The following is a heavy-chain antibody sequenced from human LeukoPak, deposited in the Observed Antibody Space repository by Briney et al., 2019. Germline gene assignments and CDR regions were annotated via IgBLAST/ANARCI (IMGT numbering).Heavy chain of an antibody. CDR1: GFTFSSNW. J-gene: IGHJ4*02. V-gene: IGHV3-74*01. CDR3: VRDLGGRSGH. D-gene: IGHD1-26*01. CDR2: INEDGSTA. Sequence: GGSLRLSCAASGFTFSSNWMHWVRQAPGKGLVWVSRINEDGSTASYADSVKGRSTIFRDNAKNALYLQMNSLRAEDTAVYYCVRDLGGRSGHWGQGTLVTVSS.